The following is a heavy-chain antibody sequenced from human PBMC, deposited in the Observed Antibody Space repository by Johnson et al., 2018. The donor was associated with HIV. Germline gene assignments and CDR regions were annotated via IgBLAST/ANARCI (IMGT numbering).Heavy chain of an antibody. CDR1: GFTFSTYA. CDR3: ARRIAAADDAFDI. CDR2: ISYDGSNK. J-gene: IGHJ3*02. V-gene: IGHV3-30*04. D-gene: IGHD6-25*01. Sequence: QVQLVESGGGVVQPGGSLRLSCAASGFTFSTYAMHWVRQAPGKGLEWVAVISYDGSNKYYADSVKGRFTISRDNSKNTLYLQMNSLRAEDTAMYYCARRIAAADDAFDIWGQGTMVTVSS.